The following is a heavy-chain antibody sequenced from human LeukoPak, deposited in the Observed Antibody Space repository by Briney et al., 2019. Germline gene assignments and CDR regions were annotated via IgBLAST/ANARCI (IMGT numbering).Heavy chain of an antibody. J-gene: IGHJ4*02. V-gene: IGHV4-31*03. CDR3: ARVRYYDSSGTLDY. CDR2: IYYSGST. D-gene: IGHD3-22*01. Sequence: SSQTLSLTCTVSGGSISSGGYYWSWIRQHPGKGLEWIGYIYYSGSTYYNPSLKSRVTISVDTSKNQFSLKLSSVTAADTAVYYCARVRYYDSSGTLDYWGQGTLVTVSS. CDR1: GGSISSGGYY.